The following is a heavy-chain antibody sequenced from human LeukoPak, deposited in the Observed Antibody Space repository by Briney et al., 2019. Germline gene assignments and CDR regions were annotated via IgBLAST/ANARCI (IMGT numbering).Heavy chain of an antibody. D-gene: IGHD5-12*01. CDR2: IIPILGIA. CDR3: VNSGSHYYYGVDV. CDR1: GGTFSSYA. V-gene: IGHV1-69*04. J-gene: IGHJ6*02. Sequence: ASVKVSCKASGGTFSSYAISWVRQAPGQGLEWMGRIIPILGIANYAQKFQGRVTITADKSTSTAYMELSSLRSEDTAVYYCVNSGSHYYYGVDVWGQGTTVTVSS.